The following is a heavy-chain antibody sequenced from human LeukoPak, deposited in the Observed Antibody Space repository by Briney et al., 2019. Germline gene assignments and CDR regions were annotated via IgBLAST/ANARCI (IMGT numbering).Heavy chain of an antibody. Sequence: ASVKVSCKASGFTFTSSAVQWVRQARGQRLEWIGWIVVGSGNTNYAQKFQERVTITRDMSTSTAYMELSSLRSEDTAVYYCARDQSGYSYGYNNWFDPWGQGTLVTVSS. CDR1: GFTFTSSA. V-gene: IGHV1-58*01. J-gene: IGHJ5*02. CDR3: ARDQSGYSYGYNNWFDP. CDR2: IVVGSGNT. D-gene: IGHD5-18*01.